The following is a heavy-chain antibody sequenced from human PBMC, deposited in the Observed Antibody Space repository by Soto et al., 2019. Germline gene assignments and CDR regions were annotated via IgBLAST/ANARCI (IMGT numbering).Heavy chain of an antibody. V-gene: IGHV3-30-3*01. D-gene: IGHD3-9*01. Sequence: GGSLGLSCAASGFSFSDYAMHWVRQAPGRGPEWLALISFNGINTYYADSVRGRFTISRDNSKNTLFLQMNTLRAEDTAVYYCARDVSGFEYFDFWGQGTLVTVSS. CDR2: ISFNGINT. CDR1: GFSFSDYA. J-gene: IGHJ4*02. CDR3: ARDVSGFEYFDF.